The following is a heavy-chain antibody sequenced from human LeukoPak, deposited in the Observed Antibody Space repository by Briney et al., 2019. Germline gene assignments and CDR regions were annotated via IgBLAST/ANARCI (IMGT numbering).Heavy chain of an antibody. D-gene: IGHD3-9*01. CDR1: GGTFSTYG. CDR2: IIPTIGIE. CDR3: ARLLKLTGHDHGMDV. Sequence: GASVKVSCKASGGTFSTYGISWVRQAPGQGLEWMGRIIPTIGIEKYAQKFQGRVMMTADRSTNTAYMELSSLKSEDTAVYYCARLLKLTGHDHGMDVWGQGTTVTVSS. V-gene: IGHV1-69*04. J-gene: IGHJ6*02.